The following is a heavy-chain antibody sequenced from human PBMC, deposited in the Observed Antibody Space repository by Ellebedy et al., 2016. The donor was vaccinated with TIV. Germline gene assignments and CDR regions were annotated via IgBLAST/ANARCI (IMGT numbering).Heavy chain of an antibody. CDR2: IRSKTNSYET. CDR1: GFTFSRSA. J-gene: IGHJ3*02. CDR3: TSPHSSTLYEGFALDM. Sequence: GGSLRLSCATSGFTFSRSALHWVRQASGKGLEWVGRIRSKTNSYETEYAASVKGRFTISRDDSKNTAYLQMNSLKTEDTAVYYCTSPHSSTLYEGFALDMWGQGTSVTVSS. D-gene: IGHD6-13*01. V-gene: IGHV3-73*01.